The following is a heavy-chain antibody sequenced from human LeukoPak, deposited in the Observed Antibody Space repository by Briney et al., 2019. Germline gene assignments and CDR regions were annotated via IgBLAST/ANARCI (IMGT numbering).Heavy chain of an antibody. Sequence: SETLSLTCTVSGGSISTYYWSWLRQPAGKGLEWIGRIYSSATTNPNPSLKSRVTLSIDASKNQVSLRLSSVTAADTAVYYCARGRYCTATICGGGDAFDIWGQGTVVTVSS. CDR2: IYSSATT. J-gene: IGHJ3*02. V-gene: IGHV4-4*07. D-gene: IGHD2-8*02. CDR3: ARGRYCTATICGGGDAFDI. CDR1: GGSISTYY.